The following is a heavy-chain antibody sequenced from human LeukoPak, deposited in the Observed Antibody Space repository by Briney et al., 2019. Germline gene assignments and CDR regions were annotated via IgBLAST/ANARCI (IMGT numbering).Heavy chain of an antibody. CDR2: IIPIFGTA. V-gene: IGHV1-69*05. CDR1: GGTFISYA. CDR3: AATYGSGSFTDAFDI. J-gene: IGHJ3*02. D-gene: IGHD3-10*01. Sequence: SVKVSCKASGGTFISYAISWVRQAPGQGLEWMGRIIPIFGTAHYVQKFQGRVTITTDESTSTAYMELSSLRSEDTAVYYCAATYGSGSFTDAFDIWGQGTMVTVSS.